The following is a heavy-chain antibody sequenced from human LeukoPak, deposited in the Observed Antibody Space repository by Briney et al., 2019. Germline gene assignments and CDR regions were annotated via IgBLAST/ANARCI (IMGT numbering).Heavy chain of an antibody. D-gene: IGHD6-19*01. V-gene: IGHV3-7*01. Sequence: GGSLRLSCAASGFTVSANYMAWVRQAPGKGLEWLANIKEDGSDKYYVDSVEGRFTISRDNAKNSLYLQMNSLRAEDTAVYYCARDHAMAVAGLIDYWGQGTLVTVSS. J-gene: IGHJ4*02. CDR3: ARDHAMAVAGLIDY. CDR2: IKEDGSDK. CDR1: GFTVSANY.